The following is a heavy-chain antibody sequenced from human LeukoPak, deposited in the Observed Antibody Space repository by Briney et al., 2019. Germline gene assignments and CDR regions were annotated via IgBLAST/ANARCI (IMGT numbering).Heavy chain of an antibody. CDR1: GYTFTGYY. CDR2: INPNSGGT. Sequence: ASVKVSCKASGYTFTGYYMHWVRQAPGQGLEWMGWINPNSGGTNYARKFQGRVTMTRDTSISTADMELSRLRSDDTAVYYCAKDYYDSSGYYPSYWGQGTLVTVSS. CDR3: AKDYYDSSGYYPSY. J-gene: IGHJ4*02. D-gene: IGHD3-22*01. V-gene: IGHV1-2*02.